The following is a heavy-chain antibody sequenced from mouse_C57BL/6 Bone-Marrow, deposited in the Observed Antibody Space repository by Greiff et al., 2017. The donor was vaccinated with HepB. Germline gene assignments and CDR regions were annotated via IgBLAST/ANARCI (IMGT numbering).Heavy chain of an antibody. CDR2: ISSGGDYI. CDR3: TRAGRGPH. D-gene: IGHD1-1*01. Sequence: VAFAAGLVKPGGSLKPSCAASGFTFSSYAMSWVRQTPENRLVWVAYISSGGDYIYYADTLKGRFTISRDNARNTLYLQRSSLKSEDTAMYYCTRAGRGPHWGKWKLVTVSA. J-gene: IGHJ3*01. V-gene: IGHV5-9-1*02. CDR1: GFTFSSYA.